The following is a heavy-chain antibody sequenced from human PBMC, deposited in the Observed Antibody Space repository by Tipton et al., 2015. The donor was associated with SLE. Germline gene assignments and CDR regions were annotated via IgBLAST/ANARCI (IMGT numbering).Heavy chain of an antibody. CDR2: IGWNGGSN. J-gene: IGHJ5*02. D-gene: IGHD5-18*01. Sequence: SLRLSCAASGFTFKNYAMHWVRQVPGKGLEWVSGIGWNGGSNGYADSVKGRFTISRDNAKDSLYLQMNSLRVEDTALYYCVRFQSGEGYPPFDPWGQGTLVTVSS. CDR3: VRFQSGEGYPPFDP. CDR1: GFTFKNYA. V-gene: IGHV3-9*01.